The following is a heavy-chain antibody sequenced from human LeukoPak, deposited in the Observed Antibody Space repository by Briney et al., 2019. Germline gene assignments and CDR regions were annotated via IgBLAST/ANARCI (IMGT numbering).Heavy chain of an antibody. CDR3: ARAYYYDSSGYYSIFDY. V-gene: IGHV4-61*02. Sequence: SETLSLTCTVSGGSISSGSYYGSWIRQPAGKGLEWIVRIYTSGSTNYNPSLKSRVTISVEPSKTQFSLKLSSVTAADTAVYYCARAYYYDSSGYYSIFDYWGQGTQVTVSS. D-gene: IGHD3-22*01. CDR2: IYTSGST. CDR1: GGSISSGSYY. J-gene: IGHJ4*02.